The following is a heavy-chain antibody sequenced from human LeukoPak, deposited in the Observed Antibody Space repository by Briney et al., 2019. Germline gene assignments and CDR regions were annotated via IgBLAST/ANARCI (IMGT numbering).Heavy chain of an antibody. Sequence: SETLSLTCTVSGGSISSYYWCWIWQRPRKGLERVGFSYYSGSTNYNPCPTRRVTISVDMSKNQFSLKLRSVTAADADVYYCARHRYQLTDNWFDPWGQGTLVTVSS. J-gene: IGHJ5*02. D-gene: IGHD2-2*01. V-gene: IGHV4-59*08. CDR1: GGSISSYY. CDR2: SYYSGST. CDR3: ARHRYQLTDNWFDP.